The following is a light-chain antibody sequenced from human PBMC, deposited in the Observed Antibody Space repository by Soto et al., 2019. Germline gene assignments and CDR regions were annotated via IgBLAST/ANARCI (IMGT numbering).Light chain of an antibody. V-gene: IGKV4-1*01. Sequence: DIVMTQSPDSLAVSLGERATINCKSSQSVLYSSNNKNYLAWYQQRPGQPPKALIYWASTRASGVPDRFSGSGSGSDFTLTITSLQAEDVALYYCQQYYRSPYTFGQGTKVDIK. CDR2: WAS. CDR1: QSVLYSSNNKNY. CDR3: QQYYRSPYT. J-gene: IGKJ2*01.